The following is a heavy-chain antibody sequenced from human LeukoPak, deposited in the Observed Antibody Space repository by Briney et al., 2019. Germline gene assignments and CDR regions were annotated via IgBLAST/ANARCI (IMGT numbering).Heavy chain of an antibody. CDR2: ISAYNGNT. Sequence: ASVKVSCKASGYTFTSYGISWVRQAPGQGLEWMGWISAYNGNTNYAQKLQGRVTMTTDTSTSTAYMELRSLRSEDTAVYYCARGQINYYGSGSYYNYYYMDVWGKGTTVTVSS. D-gene: IGHD3-10*01. CDR3: ARGQINYYGSGSYYNYYYMDV. J-gene: IGHJ6*03. CDR1: GYTFTSYG. V-gene: IGHV1-18*01.